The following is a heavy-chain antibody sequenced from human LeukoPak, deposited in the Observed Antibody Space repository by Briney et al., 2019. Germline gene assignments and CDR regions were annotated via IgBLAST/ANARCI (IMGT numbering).Heavy chain of an antibody. CDR3: ARTRSYSSSSGFDY. Sequence: SETLSLTCTVSGGSITSNSYYWGWIRQPSGKGLEWIGSIYYSGSTYYNPSLKSRVTISVDTSKNQFSLKLSSVIATDTAVYYCARTRSYSSSSGFDYWGQGTLVTVSS. CDR1: GGSITSNSYY. V-gene: IGHV4-39*01. D-gene: IGHD6-6*01. J-gene: IGHJ4*02. CDR2: IYYSGST.